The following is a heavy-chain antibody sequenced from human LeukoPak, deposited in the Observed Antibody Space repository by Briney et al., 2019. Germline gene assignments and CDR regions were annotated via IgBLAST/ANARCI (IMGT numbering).Heavy chain of an antibody. Sequence: SQTLSLTCTVSGGSISSGDYYWSWIRQPPGKGLKWIGYIYYSGSTYYNPSLKSRVTISVDTSKNQFSLKLSSVTAADTAVYYCARTYVWGSYRPEYYFDYWGQGTLVTVSS. J-gene: IGHJ4*02. CDR2: IYYSGST. CDR1: GGSISSGDYY. CDR3: ARTYVWGSYRPEYYFDY. D-gene: IGHD3-16*02. V-gene: IGHV4-30-4*08.